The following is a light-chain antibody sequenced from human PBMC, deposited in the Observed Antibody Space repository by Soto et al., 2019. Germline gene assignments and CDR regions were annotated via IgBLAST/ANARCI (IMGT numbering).Light chain of an antibody. CDR2: LNSDGSH. CDR3: QTWGAGVV. J-gene: IGLJ2*01. V-gene: IGLV4-69*01. Sequence: QLVLTQSPSASASLGASVKLTCTLNSGHSSYAIAWHQQQPEKGPRYLMKLNSDGSHSKGDGIPDRFSGSSSGAERYLTISSLQSEDGADYYCQTWGAGVVFGGGTKLTVL. CDR1: SGHSSYA.